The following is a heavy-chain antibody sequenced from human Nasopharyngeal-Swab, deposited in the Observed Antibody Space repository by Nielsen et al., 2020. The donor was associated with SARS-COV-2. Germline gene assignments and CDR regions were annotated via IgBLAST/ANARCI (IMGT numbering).Heavy chain of an antibody. CDR2: ISWNSGSI. CDR3: AKAPTMVRGVLDY. J-gene: IGHJ4*02. Sequence: SLKISCAASGFTFDDYAMHWVRQAPGKGLEWVSGISWNSGSIGYADSVKGRFTISRDNAKNSLYLQMNSLRAEDTALYYCAKAPTMVRGVLDYWGQGTLVTVS. V-gene: IGHV3-9*01. D-gene: IGHD3-10*01. CDR1: GFTFDDYA.